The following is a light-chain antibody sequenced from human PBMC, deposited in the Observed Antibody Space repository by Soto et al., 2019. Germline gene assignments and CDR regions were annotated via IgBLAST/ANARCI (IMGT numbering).Light chain of an antibody. CDR2: RNN. Sequence: QSVLTQPPSASGTPGQMVTISCSGSSSNIGSNYVYWYQQLPGTAPKLLIYRNNQRPSGVPDRFSGSKSGTSASLAISGLRSEDEADYYCAAWDDSLSVGVFGTGTKVTVL. J-gene: IGLJ1*01. CDR3: AAWDDSLSVGV. CDR1: SSNIGSNY. V-gene: IGLV1-47*01.